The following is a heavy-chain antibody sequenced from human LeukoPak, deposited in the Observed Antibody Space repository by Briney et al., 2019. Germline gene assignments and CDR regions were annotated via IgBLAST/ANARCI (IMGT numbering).Heavy chain of an antibody. CDR2: IYYSGST. D-gene: IGHD3-22*01. CDR3: ARRRNYYDSSGYREYDAFDI. Sequence: SETLSLTCTVSGGSISSYYWSWIRQPPGKGLEWIGYIYYSGSTNYNPSLKSRVTISVDTSRNQFSLKLSSVTAADTAVYYCARRRNYYDSSGYREYDAFDIWGQGTMVTVSS. J-gene: IGHJ3*02. CDR1: GGSISSYY. V-gene: IGHV4-59*12.